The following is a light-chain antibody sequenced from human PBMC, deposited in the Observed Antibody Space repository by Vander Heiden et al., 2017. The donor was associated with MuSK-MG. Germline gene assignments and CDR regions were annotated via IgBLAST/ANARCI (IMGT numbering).Light chain of an antibody. Sequence: LAVSLGERATINCKSSQNVLYTSNNNNCLAWYQQKPGQPPKLLIYGASTRESGVPDRFSGSGSGTECPHTISGLHCGADVFYSGQYYLLSTRIFGQGTKVEI. CDR3: QYYLLSTRI. J-gene: IGKJ1*01. CDR1: QNVLYTSNNNNC. V-gene: IGKV4-1*01. CDR2: GAS.